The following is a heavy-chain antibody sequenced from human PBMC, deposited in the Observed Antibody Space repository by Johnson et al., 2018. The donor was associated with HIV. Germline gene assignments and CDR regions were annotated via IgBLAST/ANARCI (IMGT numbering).Heavy chain of an antibody. J-gene: IGHJ3*02. V-gene: IGHV3-23*04. CDR1: GFTFSSYG. Sequence: VQLVESGGGFVQPGGSLRLSCAASGFTFSSYGMLWVRQAPGPGLEWASVVTGTGRATYSAESAKVRFPIPRDNSKNSLYLQMNSLRVEDTALYYCAKDSSFISGSSGGGLDIWGQGTMVTASS. CDR3: AKDSSFISGSSGGGLDI. D-gene: IGHD4-23*01. CDR2: VTGTGRAT.